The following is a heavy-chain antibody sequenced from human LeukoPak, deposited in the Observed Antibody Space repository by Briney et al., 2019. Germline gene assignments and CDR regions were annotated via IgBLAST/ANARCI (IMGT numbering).Heavy chain of an antibody. J-gene: IGHJ4*02. CDR2: ICTYNGNT. CDR3: ARGRLKRVPFTKVAGALDY. Sequence: ASVKVSCKASGYTFRNDGITWVRQAPGQGLEWMGWICTYNGNTDYAQKSKRRVIMPADKSTTTAHMELRSLRSDDTAVYYCARGRLKRVPFTKVAGALDYWGQGTRVTVS. D-gene: IGHD6-19*01. V-gene: IGHV1-18*01. CDR1: GYTFRNDG.